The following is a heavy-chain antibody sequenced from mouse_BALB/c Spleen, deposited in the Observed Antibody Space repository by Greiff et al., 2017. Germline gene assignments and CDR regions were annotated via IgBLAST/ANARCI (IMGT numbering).Heavy chain of an antibody. CDR1: GYSITSDYA. CDR2: ISYSGST. J-gene: IGHJ3*01. Sequence: EVKLMESGPGLVKPSQSLSLTCTVTGYSITSDYAWNWIRQFPGNKLEWMGYISYSGSTSYNPSLKSRISITRDTSKNQFFLQLNSVTTEDTATYYCARKTTGTWFAYWGQGTLVTVSA. CDR3: ARKTTGTWFAY. D-gene: IGHD4-1*02. V-gene: IGHV3-2*02.